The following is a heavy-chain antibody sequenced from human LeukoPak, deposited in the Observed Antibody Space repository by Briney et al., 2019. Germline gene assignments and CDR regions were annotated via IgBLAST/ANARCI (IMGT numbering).Heavy chain of an antibody. CDR2: ISAYNGNT. CDR3: ARDLSLFIGYGSGYYFDY. V-gene: IGHV1-18*01. J-gene: IGHJ4*02. Sequence: ASVKVSCKASGYTFTSYGISWVRQAPGQGLEWMGWISAYNGNTNYAQKLQGRVTMTTDTSTSTAYMELRSLRSDDTAVYYCARDLSLFIGYGSGYYFDYWGQGTLVTVSS. CDR1: GYTFTSYG. D-gene: IGHD3-10*01.